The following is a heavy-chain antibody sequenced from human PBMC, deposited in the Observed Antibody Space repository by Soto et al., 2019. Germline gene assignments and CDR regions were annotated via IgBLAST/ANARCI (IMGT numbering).Heavy chain of an antibody. Sequence: GGSLRLSCAASGFTFSSCAISWVRQAPGKGLGWVSSISCSGGSTYYAYSVKGRFTISRDNSKNTLYLQMNSLRAEDTAVYYCAAGSYSGSCGGAFDXWGQGTMVPVS. CDR1: GFTFSSCA. CDR3: AAGSYSGSCGGAFDX. V-gene: IGHV3-23*01. CDR2: ISCSGGST. D-gene: IGHD6-6*01. J-gene: IGHJ3*02.